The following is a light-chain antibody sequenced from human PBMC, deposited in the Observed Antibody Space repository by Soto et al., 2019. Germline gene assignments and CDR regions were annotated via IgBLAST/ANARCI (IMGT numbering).Light chain of an antibody. CDR1: SSDVGSYNL. CDR3: CSYAGSTTYV. Sequence: QSGLTRPAAGFGSPAQTVTISCTGTSSDVGSYNLVSWYQQHPGKAPKLMIYEGSKRPSGVSNRFSGSKSGNTASLTISGLQTEDEAPYCCCSYAGSTTYVFGPGTKV. V-gene: IGLV2-23*01. J-gene: IGLJ1*01. CDR2: EGS.